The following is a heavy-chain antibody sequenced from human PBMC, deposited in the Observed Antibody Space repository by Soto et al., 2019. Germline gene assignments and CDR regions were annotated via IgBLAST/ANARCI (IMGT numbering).Heavy chain of an antibody. D-gene: IGHD3-9*01. J-gene: IGHJ4*01. CDR1: GFPFSDYY. V-gene: IGHV3-11*05. Sequence: QVQLVESGGDLVKPGGSLRLSCAPSGFPFSDYYMSWIRQAPGKGLEWVSSIGSSSSYTNYADSVKGRFTISRDNAKNSLYLQMISLRAEDTAVYYCARRRPTGYYNYWGHRTLVTVSA. CDR2: IGSSSSYT. CDR3: ARRRPTGYYNY.